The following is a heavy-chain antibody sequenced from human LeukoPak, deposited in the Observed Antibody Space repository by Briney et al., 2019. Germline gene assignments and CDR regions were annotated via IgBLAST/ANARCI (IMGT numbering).Heavy chain of an antibody. CDR2: MNPNSGNT. CDR1: GYTFTSYD. CDR3: ARSGVGATDFDY. Sequence: ASVKVSCKASGYTFTSYDINWVRQATGQGLEWMGWMNPNSGNTGYAQKFQGRVTMTRNTSISTAYMELSNLRSEDTAVYYCARSGVGATDFDYWGQGTLVTVSS. D-gene: IGHD1-26*01. J-gene: IGHJ4*02. V-gene: IGHV1-8*01.